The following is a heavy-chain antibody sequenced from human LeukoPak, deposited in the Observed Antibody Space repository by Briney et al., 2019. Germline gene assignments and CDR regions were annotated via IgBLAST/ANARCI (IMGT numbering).Heavy chain of an antibody. Sequence: ASVKVSCKASEYTFTDYYMHWVRQASGQGLECTGWINPNSGDTNYAQKSQGRVTMTRDPSISTAYMELSRLRFDDTAVYYCARDAWLVGATNLYYFDYWGQGTLVTVSS. CDR2: INPNSGDT. CDR3: ARDAWLVGATNLYYFDY. J-gene: IGHJ4*02. CDR1: EYTFTDYY. V-gene: IGHV1-2*02. D-gene: IGHD1-26*01.